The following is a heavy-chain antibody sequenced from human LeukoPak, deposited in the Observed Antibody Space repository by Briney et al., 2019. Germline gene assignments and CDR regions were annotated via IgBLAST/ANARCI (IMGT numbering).Heavy chain of an antibody. CDR3: ARFTNDWFDP. J-gene: IGHJ5*02. V-gene: IGHV4-59*01. CDR1: GGSISSYY. D-gene: IGHD2-8*01. Sequence: SETLSLTCTASGGSISSYYWSWIRQPPGKGLEWIGYIYYSGSTNYNPSLKSRVTISVDTSKNQFSLKLSSVTAADTAVYYCARFTNDWFDPWGQGTLVTVSS. CDR2: IYYSGST.